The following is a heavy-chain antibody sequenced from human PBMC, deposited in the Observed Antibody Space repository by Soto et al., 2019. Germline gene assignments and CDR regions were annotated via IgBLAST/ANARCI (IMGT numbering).Heavy chain of an antibody. CDR2: IFYTGST. Sequence: SETLSLTCTVSGGPFSRGGYYWSWIRQHPGKGLECIGYIFYTGSTYYNPTLKSRVTMSVDTSKRHFSLNLSSVTAADTAVYYCASKPYNWNTWMVYWGPGILVTVSS. V-gene: IGHV4-31*03. D-gene: IGHD1-1*01. CDR1: GGPFSRGGYY. CDR3: ASKPYNWNTWMVY. J-gene: IGHJ4*02.